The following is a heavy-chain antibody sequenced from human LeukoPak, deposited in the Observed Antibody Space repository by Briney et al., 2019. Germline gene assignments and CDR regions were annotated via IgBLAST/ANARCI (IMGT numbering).Heavy chain of an antibody. CDR3: ARGPAAAGGLYYYYYYYMDV. Sequence: ASVKVSCKASGYTFTSYGISWVRQAPGQGLEWMGWINPNSGGTNYAQKFQGRVTMTRDTSISTAYMELSRLRSDDTAVYYCARGPAAAGGLYYYYYYYMDVWGKGTTVTVSS. CDR2: INPNSGGT. V-gene: IGHV1-2*02. D-gene: IGHD6-13*01. CDR1: GYTFTSYG. J-gene: IGHJ6*03.